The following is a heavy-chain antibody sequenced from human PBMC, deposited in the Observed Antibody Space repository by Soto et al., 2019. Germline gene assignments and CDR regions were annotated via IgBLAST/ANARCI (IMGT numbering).Heavy chain of an antibody. D-gene: IGHD6-13*01. V-gene: IGHV1-69*06. Sequence: QVQLVQSGAEVKKPGSSVKVSCKASGGTFSSYAISWVRQAPGQGLEWMGGIIPIFGTANYAQKFQGRVTITADKSTSTAYMELIRLRSEDTAVYYCARSGSSWYLYNWFDPWGQGNLVTVSS. CDR2: IIPIFGTA. J-gene: IGHJ5*02. CDR3: ARSGSSWYLYNWFDP. CDR1: GGTFSSYA.